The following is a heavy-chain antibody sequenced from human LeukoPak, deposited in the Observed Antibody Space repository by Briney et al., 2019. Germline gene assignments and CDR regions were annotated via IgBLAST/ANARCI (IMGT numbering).Heavy chain of an antibody. CDR3: AKDFPVTSVTGADY. V-gene: IGHV3-33*02. CDR2: IWYDGSNI. J-gene: IGHJ4*02. D-gene: IGHD4-17*01. CDR1: GFTFSSYG. Sequence: PGGSLRLSCAASGFTFSSYGMYWVRQAPGKGLEWVAIIWYDGSNIYYADSAKGRFTISRDNSKNTLFLQMNSLRAEDTAVYYCAKDFPVTSVTGADYWGQGTLVTVSS.